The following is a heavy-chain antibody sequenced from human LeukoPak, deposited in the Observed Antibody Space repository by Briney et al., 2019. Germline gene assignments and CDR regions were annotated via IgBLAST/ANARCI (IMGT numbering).Heavy chain of an antibody. CDR1: GFNFSTYS. CDR2: ISSSASFI. J-gene: IGHJ3*02. CDR3: AKAKQWLDDAFDI. V-gene: IGHV3-21*01. D-gene: IGHD6-19*01. Sequence: GGSLRLSCAASGFNFSTYSMKWVRQAPGKGLEWVSSISSSASFIYYADSVKGRFTISRDNAKNSLYLQMNSLRADDTAVYYCAKAKQWLDDAFDIWGQGTMVTVSS.